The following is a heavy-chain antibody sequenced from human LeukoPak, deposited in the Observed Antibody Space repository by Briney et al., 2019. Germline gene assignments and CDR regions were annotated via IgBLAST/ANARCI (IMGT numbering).Heavy chain of an antibody. V-gene: IGHV4-4*02. Sequence: SETLSLTCAVSGGSISSSNWWSWVRQPPGKGLEWIGEIYHSGSTNYNPSLKSRVTISVDKSKNQFSLKLSSVTAADTAVYYCARGLYDYGSGSRRYYFDYWGQGTLVTVSS. CDR2: IYHSGST. CDR1: GGSISSSNW. CDR3: ARGLYDYGSGSRRYYFDY. D-gene: IGHD3-10*01. J-gene: IGHJ4*02.